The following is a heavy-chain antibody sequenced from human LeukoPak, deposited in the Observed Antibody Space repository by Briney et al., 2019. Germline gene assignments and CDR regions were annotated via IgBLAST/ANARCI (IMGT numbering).Heavy chain of an antibody. CDR2: IYYSGSN. Sequence: QVQLQESGPGLVKPSQTLSLTCTVSGGSISSVDYYWSWIRQPPGKGLEWIGYIYYSGSNYYNPTLKSRVTISVDTSKNQFSLKLSSVTAADTAVYYCASRSGTGGFDIWGQGTMVTVSS. V-gene: IGHV4-30-4*08. CDR1: GGSISSVDYY. J-gene: IGHJ3*02. D-gene: IGHD1-26*01. CDR3: ASRSGTGGFDI.